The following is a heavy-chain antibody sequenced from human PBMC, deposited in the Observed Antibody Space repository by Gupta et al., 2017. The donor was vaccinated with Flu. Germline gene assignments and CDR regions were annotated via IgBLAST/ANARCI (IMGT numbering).Heavy chain of an antibody. D-gene: IGHD2-21*01. CDR3: ARRASGDGYIIDD. Sequence: QVQMVESGGGEVQPGRSLRLSCAAYGSSPTNCGMHWGCQAPGKGLEWVAHIWRDGSDERYVAAVKGRFTISRDNSKNTLYLEMNSLRTEDTAVYHCARRASGDGYIIDDWGRGTLVTVSS. J-gene: IGHJ4*02. CDR1: GSSPTNCG. V-gene: IGHV3-33*01. CDR2: IWRDGSDE.